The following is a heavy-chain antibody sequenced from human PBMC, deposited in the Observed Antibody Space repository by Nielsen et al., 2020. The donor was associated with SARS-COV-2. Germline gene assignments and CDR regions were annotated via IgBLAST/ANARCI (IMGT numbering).Heavy chain of an antibody. CDR1: GFVLTYYA. V-gene: IGHV1-8*02. Sequence: ASVKVSCKASGFVLTYYAVHWVRQAPGQGLEWLGWMNPHTGDTGYAQKFQGRVTMTSNTSISTAYMELGSLTSEDTAVYYCARRQWFGELRDWGQGTLVTVSS. J-gene: IGHJ4*02. CDR3: ARRQWFGELRD. D-gene: IGHD3-10*01. CDR2: MNPHTGDT.